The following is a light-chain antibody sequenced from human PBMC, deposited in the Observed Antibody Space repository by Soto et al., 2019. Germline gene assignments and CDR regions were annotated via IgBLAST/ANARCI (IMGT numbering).Light chain of an antibody. CDR2: KLS. V-gene: IGKV1-5*03. CDR3: QQYNDYAWT. J-gene: IGKJ1*01. CDR1: QSLNNW. Sequence: DIQLTQSPSTLSASVGDRVTITCRASQSLNNWLAWYQLRPGKAPKLLIYKLSNLQSGVPSRFSGSGSVTEFTLTINSLQPDDFATYHCQQYNDYAWTFGQGTKVE.